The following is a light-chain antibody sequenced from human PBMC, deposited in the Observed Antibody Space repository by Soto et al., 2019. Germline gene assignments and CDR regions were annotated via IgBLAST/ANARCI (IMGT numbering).Light chain of an antibody. CDR1: GSDVGGYNY. J-gene: IGLJ2*01. Sequence: QSALTQPASVSGSPGQSITISCTGTGSDVGGYNYVSWYQQHPGKAPKVMIYDVSNRPSGVSNRFSGSKSGNTAPLTISGLQAEDEADYYCSSYTSASTPLVFGGGTKLT. V-gene: IGLV2-14*01. CDR3: SSYTSASTPLV. CDR2: DVS.